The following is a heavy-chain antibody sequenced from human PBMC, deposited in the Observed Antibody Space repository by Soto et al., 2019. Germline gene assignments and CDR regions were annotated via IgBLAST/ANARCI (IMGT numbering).Heavy chain of an antibody. Sequence: QVQLVQSGTEVKKPGASVTVSCKSSGYTFTDFYLHWLRQAPGQGLEWVGWINPKTGDTKSSQKFQGRVTTSRDTSVSTAYIDPTSLTSDDTAMYYCATVTNGTTGWYHPWGQGTRVTVSS. CDR2: INPKTGDT. CDR1: GYTFTDFY. D-gene: IGHD1-1*01. J-gene: IGHJ5*02. V-gene: IGHV1-2*02. CDR3: ATVTNGTTGWYHP.